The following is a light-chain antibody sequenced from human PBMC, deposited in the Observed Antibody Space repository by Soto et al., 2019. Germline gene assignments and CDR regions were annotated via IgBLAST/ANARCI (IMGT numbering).Light chain of an antibody. J-gene: IGKJ1*01. CDR1: QSVSSY. V-gene: IGKV3-11*01. CDR3: QQRDIWPWT. CDR2: GAS. Sequence: EIVMTQSPATLSLSPGERATLSCRASQSVSSYLAWCQQKPGQAPRLLIYGASNRATGIPARFSGSGSGTDFNFTISSLEPEDFAVYYCQQRDIWPWTFGQGTKVDI.